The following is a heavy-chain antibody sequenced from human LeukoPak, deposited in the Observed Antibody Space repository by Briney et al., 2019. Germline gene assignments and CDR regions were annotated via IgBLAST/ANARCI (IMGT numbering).Heavy chain of an antibody. V-gene: IGHV1-18*01. CDR2: ISAYNGNT. CDR1: GYTFTSYG. D-gene: IGHD3-22*01. J-gene: IGHJ6*02. Sequence: ASVKVSFKASGYTFTSYGISWVRQAPGQGLEWMGWISAYNGNTNYAQKLQGRVTNTTDTSTSKAYMELRRLTSDDTAVYSCARYRYYYDSSGYRYYSYGMDVWGQGTTVTVSS. CDR3: ARYRYYYDSSGYRYYSYGMDV.